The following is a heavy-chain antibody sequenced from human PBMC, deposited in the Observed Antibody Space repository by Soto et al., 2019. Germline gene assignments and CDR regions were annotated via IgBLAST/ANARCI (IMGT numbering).Heavy chain of an antibody. V-gene: IGHV4-4*07. CDR3: ARNDCRRTSCYNDFFDP. D-gene: IGHD3-10*01. Sequence: SETLSLTCSVSGDSISTSYWSWIRQPAEKRPEWIGRIHSNGNSHYNPSLRSRVSMSMDTSKKEIYLKSDDTAVYYCARNDCRRTSCYNDFFDPWGQGTLVTVSS. CDR2: IHSNGNS. CDR1: GDSISTSY. J-gene: IGHJ5*02.